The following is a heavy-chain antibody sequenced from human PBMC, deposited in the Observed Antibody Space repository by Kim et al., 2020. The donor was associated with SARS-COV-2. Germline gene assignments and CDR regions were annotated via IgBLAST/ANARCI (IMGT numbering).Heavy chain of an antibody. CDR1: GFTFSHYA. Sequence: GGSMRLSCAASGFTFSHYAMSWVRQAPGKGLEWVSLISSGGSSTYYANSVKGRFAISRDNSKNTLYLQMNSLRAEDTAVYYCASISDDSSGWFDYWGQGTLVTVSS. V-gene: IGHV3-23*03. D-gene: IGHD3-22*01. J-gene: IGHJ5*01. CDR2: ISSGGSST. CDR3: ASISDDSSGWFDY.